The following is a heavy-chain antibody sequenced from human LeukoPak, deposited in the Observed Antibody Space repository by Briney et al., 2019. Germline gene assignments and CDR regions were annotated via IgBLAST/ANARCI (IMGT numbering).Heavy chain of an antibody. J-gene: IGHJ4*02. CDR3: ARGVPYDFWSGYYKGLVDY. CDR2: MNPNSGNT. CDR1: GYTFTSYD. Sequence: ASVKVSCKASGYTFTSYDINWVRQATGQGLEWMGWMNPNSGNTGYAQMFQGRVTMTRNTSISTAYMELSSLRSEDTAVYYCARGVPYDFWSGYYKGLVDYWGQGTLVTVSS. D-gene: IGHD3-3*01. V-gene: IGHV1-8*01.